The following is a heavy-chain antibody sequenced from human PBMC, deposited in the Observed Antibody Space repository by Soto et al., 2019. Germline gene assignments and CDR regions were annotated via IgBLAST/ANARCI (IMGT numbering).Heavy chain of an antibody. J-gene: IGHJ1*01. CDR2: IRSKAYGGTT. V-gene: IGHV3-49*03. D-gene: IGHD3-22*01. CDR3: TRDATYYYDSSGYYRAEYFQH. CDR1: GFTFGDYA. Sequence: GGSLRLSCTASGFTFGDYAMSWFRQAPGKGLEWVGFIRSKAYGGTTEYAASVKGRFTISRDDSKSIAYLQMNSLKTEDTAVYYCTRDATYYYDSSGYYRAEYFQHWGQGTLVTVSS.